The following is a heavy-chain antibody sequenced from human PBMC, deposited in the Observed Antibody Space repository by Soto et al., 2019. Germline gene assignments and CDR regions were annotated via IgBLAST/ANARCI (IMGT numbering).Heavy chain of an antibody. CDR1: GGSLSSGDYY. CDR3: ARDGLRFLDLSSY. V-gene: IGHV4-30-4*01. CDR2: IHYSGST. J-gene: IGHJ4*02. D-gene: IGHD3-3*01. Sequence: SATLCLTCTVSGGSLSSGDYYWSWIRQPAGKGLEWIGYIHYSGSTYYNPSLKSRVTISVDTSKKQFSLKLRSVTAADTAVYYCARDGLRFLDLSSYLGQGTLVTVSX.